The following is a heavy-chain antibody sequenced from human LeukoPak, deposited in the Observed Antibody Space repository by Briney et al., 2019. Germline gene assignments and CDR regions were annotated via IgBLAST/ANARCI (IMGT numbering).Heavy chain of an antibody. CDR3: AKDKRGHCSGGSCRFDY. J-gene: IGHJ4*02. V-gene: IGHV3-23*01. Sequence: PGGSLRLSCAASGFTFSSYAMSWVRQAPGKGLEWVSAISGSGGSTYYADSVKGRFTISRDNSKNTLYLQMNSLRAEDTAVYYCAKDKRGHCSGGSCRFDYWGQGTLVTVSS. D-gene: IGHD2-15*01. CDR1: GFTFSSYA. CDR2: ISGSGGST.